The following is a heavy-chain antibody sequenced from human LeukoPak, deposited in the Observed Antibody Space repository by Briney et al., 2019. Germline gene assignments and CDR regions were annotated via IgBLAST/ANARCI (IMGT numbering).Heavy chain of an antibody. CDR2: INAGNGNT. D-gene: IGHD3-16*01. CDR1: GYTFTSYA. Sequence: ASVKVSCEASGYTFTSYAMHWVRQAPGQRLEWMGWINAGNGNTKYSQKFQGRVTITRDTSASTAHMELSSLRSEDTAVYYCATGVGGGPFDYWGQGTLVTVSS. CDR3: ATGVGGGPFDY. V-gene: IGHV1-3*01. J-gene: IGHJ4*02.